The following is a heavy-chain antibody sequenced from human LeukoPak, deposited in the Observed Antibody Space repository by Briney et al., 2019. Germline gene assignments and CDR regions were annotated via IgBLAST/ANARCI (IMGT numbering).Heavy chain of an antibody. D-gene: IGHD3-10*01. CDR1: GGSISSYY. CDR3: ARDSITMVRGVIGY. J-gene: IGHJ4*02. Sequence: SETLSLTCTVSGGSISSYYWSWIRQPPGKGLEWIGYIYYSGSTNYNPSLKSRVTISVDTSKNQFSLKLSSVTAADTAVYYCARDSITMVRGVIGYWGQGTLVTVSS. V-gene: IGHV4-59*12. CDR2: IYYSGST.